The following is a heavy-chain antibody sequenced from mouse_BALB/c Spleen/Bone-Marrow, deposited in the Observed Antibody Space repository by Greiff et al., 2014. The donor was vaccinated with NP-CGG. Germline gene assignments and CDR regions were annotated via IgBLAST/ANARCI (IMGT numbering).Heavy chain of an antibody. CDR3: ATRFITTAGY. CDR2: IYPYNGGT. V-gene: IGHV1S29*02. D-gene: IGHD1-2*01. Sequence: VHVKQSGPELVKPGASVKISCKASGYTFTDYNMHWVKQSHGKSLEWIGYIYPYNGGTGYNQKFKSKATLTVDNSSSTAYMKLRSLTSEDSAVYYCATRFITTAGYWGQGTTLTVSS. J-gene: IGHJ2*01. CDR1: GYTFTDYN.